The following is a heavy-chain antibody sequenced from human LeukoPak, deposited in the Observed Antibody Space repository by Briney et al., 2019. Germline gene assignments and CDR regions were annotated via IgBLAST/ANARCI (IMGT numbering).Heavy chain of an antibody. Sequence: GASVKVSCKVSGYTLTELSMHWVRQAPGKGLEWMGGFDPEDGETIYAQKLQGRVTMTTDTSTSTAYMELRSLRSDDTAVYYCARDESRYYDSQWRGSGPAFDIWGQGTMVTVSS. J-gene: IGHJ3*02. CDR3: ARDESRYYDSQWRGSGPAFDI. CDR2: FDPEDGET. D-gene: IGHD3-22*01. CDR1: GYTLTELS. V-gene: IGHV1-24*01.